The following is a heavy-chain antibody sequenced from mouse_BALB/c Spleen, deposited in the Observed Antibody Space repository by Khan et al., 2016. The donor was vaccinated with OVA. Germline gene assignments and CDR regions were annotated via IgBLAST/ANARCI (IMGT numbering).Heavy chain of an antibody. Sequence: VQLQQSGPELVKPGASVKISCKTSGYTFPEYTVHWVKQSLGKSLDWIGVINPKNGGTAYNQKFKGKATLTVDKSSSTAYMEFRSLTSEDSAVXSCTRDAGRYWGQGTSVTVAS. D-gene: IGHD3-3*01. CDR1: GYTFPEYT. CDR2: INPKNGGT. V-gene: IGHV1-18*01. CDR3: TRDAGRY. J-gene: IGHJ4*01.